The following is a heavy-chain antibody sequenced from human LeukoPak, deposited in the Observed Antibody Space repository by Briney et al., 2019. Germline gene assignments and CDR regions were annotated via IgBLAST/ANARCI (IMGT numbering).Heavy chain of an antibody. CDR2: ISWNSARI. D-gene: IGHD6-13*01. CDR1: GFTFGDYA. Sequence: GGSLRLSCAASGFTFGDYAMHWVRQAPGKGLEWVSGISWNSARIGYADSVKGRFTISRDNAKNSLYLQMNSLRAEDTAVYYCAREDSSSFDYWGQGTLVTVSS. V-gene: IGHV3-9*01. J-gene: IGHJ4*02. CDR3: AREDSSSFDY.